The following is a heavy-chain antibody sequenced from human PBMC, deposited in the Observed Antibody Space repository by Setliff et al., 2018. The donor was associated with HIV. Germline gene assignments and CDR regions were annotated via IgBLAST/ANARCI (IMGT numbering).Heavy chain of an antibody. J-gene: IGHJ4*02. CDR3: ARLPDINSWPFDY. CDR2: IHHSGGT. V-gene: IGHV4-61*01. D-gene: IGHD6-13*01. Sequence: PSETLSLTCSVSGGSINRGNYYWTWIRQPPGKGLEWIGYIHHSGGTQYNPSLMSRLTMSVDSSKNQFSLSLSSVTAADTAVYYCARLPDINSWPFDYWARGTLVTVSS. CDR1: GGSINRGNYY.